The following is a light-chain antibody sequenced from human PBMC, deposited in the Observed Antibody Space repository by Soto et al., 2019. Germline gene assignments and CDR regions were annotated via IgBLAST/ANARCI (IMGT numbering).Light chain of an antibody. CDR1: SSNIGNNY. V-gene: IGLV1-51*01. CDR3: GTWDSSPSGGV. Sequence: QSVLTQPPSVSAAPGQKVTISCSGSSSNIGNNYVSWYQQLPGTAPKLLIYDNNKRPSGIPDRFSGSKSGTSATLGITGLQTGDEADYYCGTWDSSPSGGVFGGGTKLTVL. J-gene: IGLJ2*01. CDR2: DNN.